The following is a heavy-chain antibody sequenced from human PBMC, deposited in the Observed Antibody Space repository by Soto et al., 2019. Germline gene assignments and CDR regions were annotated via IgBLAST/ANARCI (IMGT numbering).Heavy chain of an antibody. CDR3: ARGVKILKGSYRPSRAFDI. CDR1: GGSISSGVYY. J-gene: IGHJ3*02. Sequence: PSETLSLTCTVSGGSISSGVYYWSWIRQHPGKGLEWIGYIYYSGSTYYNPSLKSRVTISVDTSKNQFSLKLSSVTAADTAVYYCARGVKILKGSYRPSRAFDIWGQGTMVTVSS. D-gene: IGHD3-16*02. V-gene: IGHV4-31*03. CDR2: IYYSGST.